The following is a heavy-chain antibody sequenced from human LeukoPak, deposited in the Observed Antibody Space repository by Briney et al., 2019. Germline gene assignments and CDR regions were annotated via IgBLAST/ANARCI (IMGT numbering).Heavy chain of an antibody. CDR3: ARLGYCSSTSCYPDR. J-gene: IGHJ5*02. Sequence: PSETLSLTCAVYGGSFSGYYWSWIRQPPGKGLEWIGEINHSGSTNYNPSLKSRVTISVDTSKNQFSLKLSSVTAADTAVYYCARLGYCSSTSCYPDRWGQGTLVTVSS. CDR1: GGSFSGYY. V-gene: IGHV4-34*01. CDR2: INHSGST. D-gene: IGHD2-2*01.